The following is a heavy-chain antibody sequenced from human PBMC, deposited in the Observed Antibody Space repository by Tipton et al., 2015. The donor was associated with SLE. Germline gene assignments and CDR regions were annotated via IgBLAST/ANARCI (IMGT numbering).Heavy chain of an antibody. CDR3: ARDIAAADGYFDL. J-gene: IGHJ2*01. Sequence: QSGAEVKKPGASVKVSCKASGYTFTGYYMHWVRQAPGQGLEWMGRINPNSGGTNYAQKFQGRVTMTRDTSISTAYMELSRLRSDDTAVYYCARDIAAADGYFDLWGRGTLVTVSS. CDR1: GYTFTGYY. CDR2: INPNSGGT. V-gene: IGHV1-2*06. D-gene: IGHD6-13*01.